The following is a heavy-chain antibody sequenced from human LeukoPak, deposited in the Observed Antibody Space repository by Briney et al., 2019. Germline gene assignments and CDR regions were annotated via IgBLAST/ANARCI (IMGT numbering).Heavy chain of an antibody. CDR3: ARDLGQATLSDY. CDR1: GYTFTGYY. J-gene: IGHJ4*02. D-gene: IGHD1-26*01. Sequence: ASVKVSCKTSGYTFTGYYMHWVRQAPGQGLEWMGRINPNSGGTNYAQKFQGRVTMTRDTSISTAYMELSRLRSDDTAVYYCARDLGQATLSDYWGQGTLVTVSS. CDR2: INPNSGGT. V-gene: IGHV1-2*06.